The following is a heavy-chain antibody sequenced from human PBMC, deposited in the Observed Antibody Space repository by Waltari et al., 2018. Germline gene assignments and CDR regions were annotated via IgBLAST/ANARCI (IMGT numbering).Heavy chain of an antibody. V-gene: IGHV3-30*02. CDR3: AKSGQVGAFDI. Sequence: QVQLVESGGGVVQPGGSLRLSCAASGFTFSSYGMHWVRQAPGKGLEWVAFIRYERSNKYYADSVKGRFTISRDNSKNTLYLQMNSLRAEDTAVYYCAKSGQVGAFDIWGQGTMVTVSS. D-gene: IGHD3-10*01. CDR2: IRYERSNK. J-gene: IGHJ3*02. CDR1: GFTFSSYG.